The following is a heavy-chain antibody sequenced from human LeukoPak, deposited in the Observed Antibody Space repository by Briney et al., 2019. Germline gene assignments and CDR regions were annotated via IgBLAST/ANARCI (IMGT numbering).Heavy chain of an antibody. V-gene: IGHV4-34*01. CDR1: GGSFSGYY. CDR3: AKSNGYGLVDI. Sequence: SETLSLTCAVYGGSFSGYYWSWIRQPPGKGLEWIGEMNHSGSTNYNPSLKSRVTISVDTSTNQFSLKLSSVTAAGTAVYYCAKSNGYGLVDIWGQGTMVTVSS. J-gene: IGHJ3*02. D-gene: IGHD3-10*01. CDR2: MNHSGST.